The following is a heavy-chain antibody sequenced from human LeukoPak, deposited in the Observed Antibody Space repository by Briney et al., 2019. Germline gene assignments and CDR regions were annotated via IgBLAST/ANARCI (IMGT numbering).Heavy chain of an antibody. CDR2: IYYSGST. CDR3: ARHAGGITATGTRPFDY. V-gene: IGHV4-39*01. CDR1: GASSSSSTYY. D-gene: IGHD6-13*01. J-gene: IGHJ4*02. Sequence: SETLSLTCTVSGASSSSSTYYWGWIRQSPGKGLEWIGSIYYSGSTYYNPSLKSRVTMSVDTSKNQFSLKLSSVTAADTAVYYCARHAGGITATGTRPFDYWGQGTLVTVSS.